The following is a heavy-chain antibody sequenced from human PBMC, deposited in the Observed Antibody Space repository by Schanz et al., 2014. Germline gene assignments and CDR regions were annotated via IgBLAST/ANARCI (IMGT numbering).Heavy chain of an antibody. D-gene: IGHD3-22*01. CDR1: GFTFSTDA. J-gene: IGHJ4*02. Sequence: VQLVESGGGLVQPGGSLRLSCTASGFTFSTDAMHWVRQAPGKGLEWVALVSSDGNNDYYTDSVKGRFTISRDNSKNTLFLQMNSLRVEDSAIYYCAKDISDTSGKDDYWGQGTLVTVSS. CDR3: AKDISDTSGKDDY. CDR2: VSSDGNND. V-gene: IGHV3-30*18.